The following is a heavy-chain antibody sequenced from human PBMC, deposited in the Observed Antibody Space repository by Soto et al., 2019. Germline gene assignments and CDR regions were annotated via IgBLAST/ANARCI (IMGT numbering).Heavy chain of an antibody. Sequence: QVQLLQSGPGLVKPSGTLSLTCAVSGGSVSSTNWWTWVRQSPGKGLEWIAEIYHSGTATYTPSPRGRVTRAGDKPNSQGSLKMGYMTPADAAVDYCGTLPPRTDLTILPIPSWGQGTLVAVSS. CDR1: GGSVSSTNW. CDR3: GTLPPRTDLTILPIPS. J-gene: IGHJ4*02. D-gene: IGHD2-2*02. V-gene: IGHV4-4*02. CDR2: IYHSGTA.